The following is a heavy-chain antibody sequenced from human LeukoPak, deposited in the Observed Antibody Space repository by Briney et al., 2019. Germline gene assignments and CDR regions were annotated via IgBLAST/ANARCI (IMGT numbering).Heavy chain of an antibody. J-gene: IGHJ5*02. D-gene: IGHD3-10*01. Sequence: ASVKVSCKASGYTFTSYYMHWVRQAPGQGLEWMGIINPSGGSTSYAQKFQGRVTMTRDTSTSTVYMELSSLRSEDTAVYYCARDSPMVWGVIGRHWFDPWGQGTLVTVSS. CDR1: GYTFTSYY. CDR2: INPSGGST. CDR3: ARDSPMVWGVIGRHWFDP. V-gene: IGHV1-46*01.